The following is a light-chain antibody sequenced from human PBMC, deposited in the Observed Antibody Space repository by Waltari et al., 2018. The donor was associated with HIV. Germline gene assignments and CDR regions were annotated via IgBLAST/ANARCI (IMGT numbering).Light chain of an antibody. V-gene: IGLV2-14*03. Sequence: QSALTQPASVSGSPGQSITISCTGTSSDIGGYKFVSWYQQHPGPAPTLLLYDGSNRPSGVSDRFSGSKSGNTASLTISGLQPEDEADYHCSSFTSRRILVFGGGTKLTL. CDR2: DGS. CDR3: SSFTSRRILV. J-gene: IGLJ2*01. CDR1: SSDIGGYKF.